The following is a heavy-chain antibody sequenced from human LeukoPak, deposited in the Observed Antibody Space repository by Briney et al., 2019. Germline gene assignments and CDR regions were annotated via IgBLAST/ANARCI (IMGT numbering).Heavy chain of an antibody. CDR1: GFTFSSYA. Sequence: GGSLRLSCAASGFTFSSYAMSWVRQARGGGLGWVSAISGSGGSTYYADSVKGRFTISRDNSKNTLYLQMNSLRAEDTAVYYCAKYRYYGSGSYRDAFDIWGQGTMVTVSS. J-gene: IGHJ3*02. CDR2: ISGSGGST. V-gene: IGHV3-23*01. CDR3: AKYRYYGSGSYRDAFDI. D-gene: IGHD3-10*01.